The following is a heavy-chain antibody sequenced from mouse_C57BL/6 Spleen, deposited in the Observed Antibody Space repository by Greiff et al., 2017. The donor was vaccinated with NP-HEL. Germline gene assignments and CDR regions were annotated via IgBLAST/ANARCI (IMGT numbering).Heavy chain of an antibody. CDR1: GFTFSDYY. CDR2: ISNGGGST. V-gene: IGHV5-12*01. CDR3: ARKGVYSNYGAMDY. Sequence: DVQLQESGGGLVQPGGSLKLSCAASGFTFSDYYMYWVRQTPEKRLEWVAYISNGGGSTYYPDTVKGRFTISRDNAKNTLFLQMSRLKSEDTAMYYCARKGVYSNYGAMDYWGQGTSVTVSS. D-gene: IGHD2-5*01. J-gene: IGHJ4*01.